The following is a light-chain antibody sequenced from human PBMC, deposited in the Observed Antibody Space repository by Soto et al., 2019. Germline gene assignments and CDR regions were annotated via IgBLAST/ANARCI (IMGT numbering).Light chain of an antibody. CDR1: QSISSN. V-gene: IGKV3-15*01. J-gene: IGKJ4*01. CDR3: QQYHNWPLT. Sequence: EIVMTQSPATLSVSPGERVTLSCRASQSISSNLAWYQQKPGQSPSLLIYDASTRAAGIPVSFSGSGSGTEFTLTISILQSEDFAVYFCQQYHNWPLTFGGGTEVEI. CDR2: DAS.